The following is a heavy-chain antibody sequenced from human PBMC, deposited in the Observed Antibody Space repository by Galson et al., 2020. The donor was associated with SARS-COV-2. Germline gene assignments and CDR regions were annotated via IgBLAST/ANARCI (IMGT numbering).Heavy chain of an antibody. CDR3: AKRQRGSSGRDY. D-gene: IGHD3-22*01. CDR1: GFTFSSYA. Sequence: GESLKISCAASGFTFSSYAMNWLRQAPGKGLEWVSGISGSGSATYYAGSVKGRFTISRDNSQNTLYLQMNGLRAEDTAIYYCAKRQRGSSGRDYWGQGDRVTVSS. V-gene: IGHV3-23*01. CDR2: ISGSGSAT. J-gene: IGHJ4*02.